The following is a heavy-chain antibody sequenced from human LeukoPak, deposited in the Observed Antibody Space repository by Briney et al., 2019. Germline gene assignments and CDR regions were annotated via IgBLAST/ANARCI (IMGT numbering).Heavy chain of an antibody. CDR1: GGTFSSYA. CDR3: ARDNDRVQKTYYYYSSGSNFAY. Sequence: GASVKVSCKASGGTFSSYAISWVRQAPGQGLEWMGGIIPIFGTANYAQKFQGRVTITADESTSTAYMELSSLRSEDTAVYYCARDNDRVQKTYYYYSSGSNFAYWGQGTLVTVSS. V-gene: IGHV1-69*13. D-gene: IGHD3-22*01. J-gene: IGHJ4*02. CDR2: IIPIFGTA.